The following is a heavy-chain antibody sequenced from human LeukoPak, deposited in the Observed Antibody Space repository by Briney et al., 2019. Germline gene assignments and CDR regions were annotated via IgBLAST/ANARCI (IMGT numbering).Heavy chain of an antibody. V-gene: IGHV4-59*08. Sequence: SETLSLTCTVSGGSLSDYYWTWVRQPPGKGLEWIGYIYYSGSTNYNPSLKSRVTISVDTSKNQFSLKLSSVTAADTAVYYCARGHKTYYYDSSGYFLWRDYYYMDVWGKGTTVTVSS. CDR1: GGSLSDYY. CDR3: ARGHKTYYYDSSGYFLWRDYYYMDV. J-gene: IGHJ6*03. CDR2: IYYSGST. D-gene: IGHD3-22*01.